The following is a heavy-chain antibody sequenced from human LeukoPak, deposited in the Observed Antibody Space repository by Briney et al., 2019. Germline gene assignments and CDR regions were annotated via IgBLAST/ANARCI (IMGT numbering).Heavy chain of an antibody. CDR3: ASGYDSSGYYYPGGFSFDY. D-gene: IGHD3-22*01. CDR1: GFTFSDYH. J-gene: IGHJ4*02. CDR2: ISSSGSTI. V-gene: IGHV3-11*01. Sequence: GGSLRLSCAASGFTFSDYHMSWIRQAPGKGLEWVSYISSSGSTIYYADSVKGRFTISRDNAKNSLYLQMNSLRAEDTAVYYCASGYDSSGYYYPGGFSFDYWGQGTLVTVSS.